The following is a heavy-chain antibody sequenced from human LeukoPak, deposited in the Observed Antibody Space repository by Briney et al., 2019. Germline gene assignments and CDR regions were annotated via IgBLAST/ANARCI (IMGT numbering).Heavy chain of an antibody. CDR2: ISYDGSNK. CDR1: GFTFSSYA. J-gene: IGHJ4*02. Sequence: RSLRLSCAASGFTFSSYAMHWVRQAPGKGLEWVAVISYDGSNKYYADSVKGRFTISRDNSKNTLYLQMNSLRAEDTAVYYCARDFWAFGELFYFDYWGQGTLVTVSS. D-gene: IGHD3-10*01. V-gene: IGHV3-30-3*01. CDR3: ARDFWAFGELFYFDY.